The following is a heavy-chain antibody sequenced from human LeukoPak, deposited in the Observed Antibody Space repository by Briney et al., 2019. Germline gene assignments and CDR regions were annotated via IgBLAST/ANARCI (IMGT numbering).Heavy chain of an antibody. J-gene: IGHJ4*02. CDR2: IYHSGST. CDR1: GYSISSGYY. D-gene: IGHD4-23*01. Sequence: SETLSLTCTVSGYSISSGYYWGWIRQPPGKGLEWIGSIYHSGSTYYNPSLKSRVTISVDTSKNPFSLKLSSVTAADTAVYYCAREATVVPFDYWGQGTLVTVSS. V-gene: IGHV4-38-2*02. CDR3: AREATVVPFDY.